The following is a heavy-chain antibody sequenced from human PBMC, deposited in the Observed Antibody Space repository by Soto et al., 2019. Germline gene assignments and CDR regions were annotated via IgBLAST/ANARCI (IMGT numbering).Heavy chain of an antibody. J-gene: IGHJ6*02. Sequence: GASVKVSCKASGYTFTSYYMHWVRQAPGQGLGWMGIINPSGGSTSYAQKFQGRVTMTRDTSTSTVYMELSSLRSEDTAVYYCARDFMVRGFARSYYYGMDVWGQGTTVTVSS. CDR1: GYTFTSYY. CDR2: INPSGGST. V-gene: IGHV1-46*01. D-gene: IGHD3-10*01. CDR3: ARDFMVRGFARSYYYGMDV.